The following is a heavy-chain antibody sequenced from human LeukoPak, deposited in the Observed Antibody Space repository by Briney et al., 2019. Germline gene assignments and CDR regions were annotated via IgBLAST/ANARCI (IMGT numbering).Heavy chain of an antibody. CDR2: INPKTGAT. D-gene: IGHD2-21*02. CDR3: VRVAYRGANCYYYVDS. CDR1: GYTFTDHY. V-gene: IGHV1-2*02. J-gene: IGHJ4*02. Sequence: ASVKVSCKASGYTFTDHYMHWVRQAPGQGLEWMGFINPKTGATRYAQKFQGSITVTRDTSVNTAYMELSGLGPDDTAMYYCVRVAYRGANCYYYVDSWGQGTLVTVSS.